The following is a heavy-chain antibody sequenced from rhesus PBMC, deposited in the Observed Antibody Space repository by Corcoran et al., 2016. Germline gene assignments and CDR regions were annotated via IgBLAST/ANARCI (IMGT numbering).Heavy chain of an antibody. V-gene: IGHV4-143*01. CDR1: GGSISGYYL. D-gene: IGHD6-25*01. CDR2: IYGGSGST. J-gene: IGHJ1*01. Sequence: QVQLQESGPGVVKPSETLSLTCAVSGGSISGYYLWSWIRQPPGKGLEWIGYIYGGSGSTIYNPSLKSRVIISIDTSKNQFSLKLSSVTAADTAVYYCASLASSGVSFEFWGQGALVTVSA. CDR3: ASLASSGVSFEF.